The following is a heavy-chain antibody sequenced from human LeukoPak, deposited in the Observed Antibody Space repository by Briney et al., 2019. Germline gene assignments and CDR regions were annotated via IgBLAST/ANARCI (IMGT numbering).Heavy chain of an antibody. D-gene: IGHD3-22*01. CDR1: GGSISGYY. V-gene: IGHV4-34*01. CDR2: INHSGST. CDR3: ARQEVTMIVSDKDGHFDY. J-gene: IGHJ4*02. Sequence: SETLSLTCAVYGGSISGYYWSWIRQPPGKGLEWSGEINHSGSTNYNPSLKSRVTISVDTSKNQFSLKLSSVTAADTAVYYCARQEVTMIVSDKDGHFDYWGQGTLVTVSS.